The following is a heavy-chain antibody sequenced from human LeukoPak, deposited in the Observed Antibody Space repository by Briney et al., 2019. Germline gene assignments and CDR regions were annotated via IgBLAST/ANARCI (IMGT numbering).Heavy chain of an antibody. V-gene: IGHV4-30-4*08. CDR1: GGSISSGDYY. D-gene: IGHD6-13*01. J-gene: IGHJ4*02. CDR3: ATQLPEIAAAGTFDY. Sequence: TLSLTCTVSGGSISSGDYYWSWIRQPPGKGLEWIGYIYYSGSTYYNPSLKSRVTISVDTSKNQFSLKLSSVTAADTAVYYCATQLPEIAAAGTFDYWGQGTLVTVSS. CDR2: IYYSGST.